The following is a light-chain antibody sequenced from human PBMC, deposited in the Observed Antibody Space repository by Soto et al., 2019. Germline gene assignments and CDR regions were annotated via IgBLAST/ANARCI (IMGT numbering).Light chain of an antibody. V-gene: IGLV1-51*01. CDR1: SSNIGTNY. Sequence: QAVLTQPPSVSAAPGQKVTISCSGSSSNIGTNYVSWYQHLPGTAPKLLIYDNDKRPSGIPDRFSGSKSGTSATLGITGLQTGDEADYYCATWQSSLTGGWVFGGGTKLTVL. CDR2: DND. CDR3: ATWQSSLTGGWV. J-gene: IGLJ3*02.